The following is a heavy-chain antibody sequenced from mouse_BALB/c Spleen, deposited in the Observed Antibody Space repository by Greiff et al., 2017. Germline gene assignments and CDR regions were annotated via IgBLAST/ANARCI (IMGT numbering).Heavy chain of an antibody. CDR1: GFTFSDYY. CDR3: ARDGVTRPGFAY. J-gene: IGHJ3*01. V-gene: IGHV5-4*02. CDR2: ISDGGSYT. Sequence: EVHLVESGGGLVKPGGSLKLSCAASGFTFSDYYMYWVRQTPEKRLEWVATISDGGSYTYYPDSVKGRFTISRDNAKNNLYLQMSSLKSEDTAMYYCARDGVTRPGFAYWGQGTLVTVSA. D-gene: IGHD2-2*01.